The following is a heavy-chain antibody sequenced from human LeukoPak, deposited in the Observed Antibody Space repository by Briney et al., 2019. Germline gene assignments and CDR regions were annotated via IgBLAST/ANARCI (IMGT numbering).Heavy chain of an antibody. CDR3: ARGGYYYDSSGYYYLDY. V-gene: IGHV3-64*02. D-gene: IGHD3-22*01. CDR2: ISSNGGET. J-gene: IGHJ4*02. Sequence: GGSLRLSCAASGFSFSSYVMHWVCQAPGKGLEYVSAISSNGGETYYADSVKGRFTISRDNSKNALYLQMGSLRVEDMAVYYCARGGYYYDSSGYYYLDYWGQGTLVTVSS. CDR1: GFSFSSYV.